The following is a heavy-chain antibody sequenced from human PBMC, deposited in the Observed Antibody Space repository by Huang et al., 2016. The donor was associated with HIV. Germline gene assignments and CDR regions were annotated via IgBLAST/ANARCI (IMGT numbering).Heavy chain of an antibody. CDR3: ARSAYGDLDY. D-gene: IGHD4-17*01. CDR1: GYTFTNYD. V-gene: IGHV1-8*02. J-gene: IGHJ4*02. CDR2: MNPNTGNT. Sequence: QVHLVQSGAEVKKPGASVKVSCKASGYTFTNYDIHWVRQAPGRGLDWMGWMNPNTGNTGFAQSFQGRVTMTRKTSITTAYMELTSLTSEDTAVYYCARSAYGDLDYWGLGTLVIVSS.